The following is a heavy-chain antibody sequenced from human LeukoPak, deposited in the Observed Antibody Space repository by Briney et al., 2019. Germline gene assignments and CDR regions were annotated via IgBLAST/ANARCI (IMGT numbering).Heavy chain of an antibody. CDR2: ITYDRSNK. V-gene: IGHV3-30*03. Sequence: GRSLRLSCAASGFTFSGYGMHWVRQAPGKGLEWVGVITYDRSNKYYADSVKGRFTISRDNSNNTLYMQMNSLRAEDTAVYYCARARNSRGSGYSYGSNIRGDPDYWGQGTLVTVSS. CDR1: GFTFSGYG. CDR3: ARARNSRGSGYSYGSNIRGDPDY. D-gene: IGHD5-18*01. J-gene: IGHJ4*02.